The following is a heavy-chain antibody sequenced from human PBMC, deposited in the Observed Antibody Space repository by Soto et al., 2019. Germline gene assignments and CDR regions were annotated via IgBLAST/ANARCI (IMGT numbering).Heavy chain of an antibody. D-gene: IGHD6-13*01. CDR3: GRKKGRAAAGKDGFDI. Sequence: GGSLRLSCAASGFTVSSNYMSWVRQAPGKGMEWVSVIYSGGSPYYADSVKGRFTISRHISKNTLYLQMNSLSVEDTAVYYCGRKKGRAAAGKDGFDIWGQGTMVTVSS. J-gene: IGHJ3*02. V-gene: IGHV3-53*04. CDR1: GFTVSSNY. CDR2: IYSGGSP.